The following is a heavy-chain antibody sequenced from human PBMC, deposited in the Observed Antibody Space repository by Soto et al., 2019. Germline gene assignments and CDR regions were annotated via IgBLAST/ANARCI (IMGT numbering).Heavy chain of an antibody. CDR1: GYIFTSSY. V-gene: IGHV1-46*01. J-gene: IGHJ5*02. CDR2: INPGDDGT. Sequence: QVQLVQSGAEVKKPGASVKASCKASGYIFTSSYIHWVRQAPGQGLEWMGLINPGDDGTTYAQKFLCRVPVTSATASNTVCIELSSLTSEGTAVYYCARVFGGLDAWGQGTLVTVSS. D-gene: IGHD3-16*01. CDR3: ARVFGGLDA.